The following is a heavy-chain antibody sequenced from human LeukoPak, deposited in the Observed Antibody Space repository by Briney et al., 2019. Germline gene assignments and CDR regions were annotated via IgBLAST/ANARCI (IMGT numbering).Heavy chain of an antibody. D-gene: IGHD3-10*01. CDR2: IYCSGST. V-gene: IGHV4-39*01. CDR3: ARGSFGYYYGMDV. CDR1: GGSISSSSYY. Sequence: SETLSLTCTVSGGSISSSSYYWGWIRQSPGKGLEWIGSIYCSGSTYYNPSLKSRVTISVDTSKNQFSLKLSSVTAADTAVYYCARGSFGYYYGMDVWGQGTTVTVSS. J-gene: IGHJ6*02.